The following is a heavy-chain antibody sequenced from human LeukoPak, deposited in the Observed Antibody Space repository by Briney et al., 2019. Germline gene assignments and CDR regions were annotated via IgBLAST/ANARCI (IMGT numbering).Heavy chain of an antibody. J-gene: IGHJ4*02. CDR1: GFTLSSFS. V-gene: IGHV3-64*02. D-gene: IGHD3-16*01. Sequence: GGSLRLSCAASGFTLSSFSMHWVRQSPGRGLEYVSAINYKGGTTYYADSVKGRFTISRDNSKNTLYLQMNSLRAEDTAVYYCARGKFDFDYWGQGTLVTVSS. CDR3: ARGKFDFDY. CDR2: INYKGGTT.